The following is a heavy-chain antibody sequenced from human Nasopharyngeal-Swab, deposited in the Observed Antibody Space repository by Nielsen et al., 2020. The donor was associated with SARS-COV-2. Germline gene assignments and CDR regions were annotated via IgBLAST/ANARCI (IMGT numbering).Heavy chain of an antibody. CDR2: ISISGNKL. D-gene: IGHD6-6*01. Sequence: GGSLRLSCAASGFSFSNHGMSWVRQAPGKGLEWVSAISISGNKLYYADSVRDRLTISRDNSKNTLYLQMNSLRAEDTAVYYCAQEIRPNDYWGQGTLVTVSS. V-gene: IGHV3-23*01. J-gene: IGHJ4*02. CDR3: AQEIRPNDY. CDR1: GFSFSNHG.